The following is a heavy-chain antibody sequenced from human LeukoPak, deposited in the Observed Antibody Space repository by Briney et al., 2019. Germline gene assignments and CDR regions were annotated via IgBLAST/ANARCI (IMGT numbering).Heavy chain of an antibody. V-gene: IGHV1-46*01. J-gene: IGHJ4*02. Sequence: ASVKVSCKSSGYTFSTYKMHWVRQAPGQGLEWMGLINPTGGSTDSAQKFHDRVTMTIDTSTTTVYMELSSLTSEETAVYYCARDSWKWSFDYWGQGTLVTVSS. D-gene: IGHD1-1*01. CDR2: INPTGGST. CDR3: ARDSWKWSFDY. CDR1: GYTFSTYK.